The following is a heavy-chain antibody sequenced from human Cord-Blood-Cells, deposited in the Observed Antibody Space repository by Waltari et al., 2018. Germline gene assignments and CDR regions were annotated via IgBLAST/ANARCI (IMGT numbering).Heavy chain of an antibody. CDR3: ARTLGRGRDRVGAFDY. Sequence: QVQLVQSGAEVKKPGSSVKVSCKASGGTFSSYAISWVRQAPGQGLEWMGRIIPILGIANYAQKFQGRVTITAEKSTSTAYMGLSSLRSEDTAVYYCARTLGRGRDRVGAFDYWGQGTLVTVSS. D-gene: IGHD1-26*01. V-gene: IGHV1-69*09. J-gene: IGHJ4*02. CDR1: GGTFSSYA. CDR2: IIPILGIA.